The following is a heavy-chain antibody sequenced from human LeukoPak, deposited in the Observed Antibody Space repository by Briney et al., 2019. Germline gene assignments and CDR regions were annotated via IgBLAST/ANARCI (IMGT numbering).Heavy chain of an antibody. Sequence: SETLSLTCAVYGGSFSGYYWSWIRQPPGKGLEWIGYIYYSGSTNYNPSLKSRVTISVDTSKNQFSLKLSSVTAADTAVYYCARSYSSGYDYWGQGTLVTVSS. J-gene: IGHJ4*02. CDR2: IYYSGST. D-gene: IGHD6-19*01. V-gene: IGHV4-59*01. CDR3: ARSYSSGYDY. CDR1: GGSFSGYY.